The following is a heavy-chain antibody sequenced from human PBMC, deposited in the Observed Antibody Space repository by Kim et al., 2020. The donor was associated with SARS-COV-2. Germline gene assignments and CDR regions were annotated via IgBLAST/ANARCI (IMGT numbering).Heavy chain of an antibody. D-gene: IGHD3-10*01. V-gene: IGHV4-34*01. CDR2: INHSGST. CDR1: GGSFSGYY. Sequence: SETLSLTCAVYGGSFSGYYWSWIRQPPGKGLEWIGEINHSGSTNYNPSLKSRVTISVDTSKNQFSLKLSSVTAADTAVYYCARGGYYYGSGSYYKVDYWGQGTLVTVSS. J-gene: IGHJ4*02. CDR3: ARGGYYYGSGSYYKVDY.